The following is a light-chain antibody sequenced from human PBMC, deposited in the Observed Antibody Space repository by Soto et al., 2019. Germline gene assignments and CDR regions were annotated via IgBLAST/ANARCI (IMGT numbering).Light chain of an antibody. V-gene: IGLV1-44*01. CDR3: EAWDDSLYGAV. Sequence: QSVLTQPPSASGTPGQRVTISCSGSSSNIGTNTINWYKQLPGTAPKLLIYSNDLRPSGVPDRFSGSKSGSSASLAISGLQSEDEADYYCEAWDDSLYGAVFGGETKLTVL. CDR1: SSNIGTNT. CDR2: SND. J-gene: IGLJ2*01.